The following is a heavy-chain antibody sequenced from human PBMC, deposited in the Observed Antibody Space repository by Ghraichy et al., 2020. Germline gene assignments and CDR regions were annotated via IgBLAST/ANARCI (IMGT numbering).Heavy chain of an antibody. V-gene: IGHV3-21*01. CDR3: ARDKYSSGFDL. Sequence: LSLTCAASGFTFSSYSMNWVRQAPGKGLEWVSSISSSSSYIYYADSVKGRFTISRDNAKNSLYLQMNSLRAEDTAVYYCARDKYSSGFDLWGRGTLVTVSS. D-gene: IGHD6-19*01. CDR2: ISSSSSYI. J-gene: IGHJ2*01. CDR1: GFTFSSYS.